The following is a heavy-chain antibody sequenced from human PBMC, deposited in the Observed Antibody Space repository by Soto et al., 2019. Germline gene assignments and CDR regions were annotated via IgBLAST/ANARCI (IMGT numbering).Heavy chain of an antibody. CDR1: GFTFSSYA. V-gene: IGHV3-23*01. CDR2: ISGSGGKS. D-gene: IGHD1-26*01. Sequence: GGSLRLSCAASGFTFSSYAMSWVRQAPGKGLEWVSAISGSGGKSYYADSVKGRVTISRDNSKNTLYLQMDSLRAEDTAVYYCAKGADSGLYYFDFWRQGTRVTVSS. CDR3: AKGADSGLYYFDF. J-gene: IGHJ4*02.